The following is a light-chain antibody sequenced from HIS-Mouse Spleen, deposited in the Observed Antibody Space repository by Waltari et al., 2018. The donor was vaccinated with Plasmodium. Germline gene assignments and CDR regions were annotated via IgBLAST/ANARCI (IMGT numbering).Light chain of an antibody. CDR1: SSDVGGSNY. J-gene: IGLJ3*02. Sequence: QSALTQPASVSGSPGQSIPISCTGTSSDVGGSNYVSWYHQHPGKAPKRMIYEVSNRPSGVSNRFSGSKSGNTASLTISGLQAEDEADYYCSSYTSSSTRVFGGGTKLTVL. CDR2: EVS. CDR3: SSYTSSSTRV. V-gene: IGLV2-14*01.